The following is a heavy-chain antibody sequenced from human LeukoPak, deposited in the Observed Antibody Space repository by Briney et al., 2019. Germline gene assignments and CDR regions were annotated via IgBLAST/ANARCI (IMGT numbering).Heavy chain of an antibody. CDR3: ARVSSSWHYYYYYYYMDV. CDR1: GYTFTGYY. Sequence: GASVKVSCKASGYTFTGYYMHWVRQAPGQGLEWMGWINPNSGGTNYAQKFQGRVTMTRDTSISTAYMELSRLRSDDTAVYYCARVSSSWHYYYYYYYMDVWGKGTTVTVSS. CDR2: INPNSGGT. V-gene: IGHV1-2*02. D-gene: IGHD6-13*01. J-gene: IGHJ6*03.